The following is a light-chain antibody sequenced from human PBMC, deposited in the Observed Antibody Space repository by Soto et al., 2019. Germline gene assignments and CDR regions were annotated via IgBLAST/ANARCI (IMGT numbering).Light chain of an antibody. V-gene: IGKV1-27*01. CDR1: QDIYNY. CDR2: AAS. CDR3: QKFSAVPT. J-gene: IGKJ4*01. Sequence: DIQMTQSPSSLSASVGDRVTITCRASQDIYNYLAWYQQKPGKVPTLLISAASTLQSGVPSRFSGSGSGTDFTLTISSLQPEDVATYYCQKFSAVPTFGEGTKVEI.